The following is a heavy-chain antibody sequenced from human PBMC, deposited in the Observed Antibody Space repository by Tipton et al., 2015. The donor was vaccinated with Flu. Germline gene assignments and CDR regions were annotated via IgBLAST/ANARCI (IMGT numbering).Heavy chain of an antibody. CDR2: INPNSGGT. CDR1: GYTFTGYY. Sequence: QLVQSGAEVKKPGASVKVSCKASGYTFTGYYMHWVRQAPGQGLEWMGRINPNSGGTNYAQKFQGRVTMTRDTSISTAYMELSRLGSDDTAVYYCARDGWIQLWLRVYYFGYWGQGTLVTVSS. CDR3: ARDGWIQLWLRVYYFGY. V-gene: IGHV1-2*06. D-gene: IGHD5-18*01. J-gene: IGHJ4*02.